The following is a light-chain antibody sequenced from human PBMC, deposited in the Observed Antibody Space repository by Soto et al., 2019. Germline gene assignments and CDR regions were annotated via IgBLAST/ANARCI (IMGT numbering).Light chain of an antibody. Sequence: DIQMTQSPSTLSAYVGDRVTITCRASQSVNSWLAWYQQKPGRAPKLLIYSVSYLDSGVPSRFSGRGSGTEFTLTISSLQPDDFATYYCQQFSSYSRTFGKGTKVEMK. CDR3: QQFSSYSRT. J-gene: IGKJ1*01. CDR2: SVS. V-gene: IGKV1-5*01. CDR1: QSVNSW.